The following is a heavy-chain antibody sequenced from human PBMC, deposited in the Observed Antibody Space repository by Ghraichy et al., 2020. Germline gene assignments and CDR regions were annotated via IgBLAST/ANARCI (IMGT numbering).Heavy chain of an antibody. CDR2: ISYDGSNK. CDR1: GFTFSSYG. J-gene: IGHJ4*02. V-gene: IGHV3-30*03. CDR3: AAPTTVTTD. Sequence: LSLTCAASGFTFSSYGMHWVRQAPGKGLEWVAVISYDGSNKYYADSVKGRFTISRDNSKNTLYLQMNSLRAEDTAVYYCAAPTTVTTDWGQGTLVTVSS. D-gene: IGHD4-17*01.